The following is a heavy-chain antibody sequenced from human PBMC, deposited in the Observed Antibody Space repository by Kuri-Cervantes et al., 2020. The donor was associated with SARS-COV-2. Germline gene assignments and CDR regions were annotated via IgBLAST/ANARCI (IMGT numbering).Heavy chain of an antibody. V-gene: IGHV1-2*02. Sequence: ASVKVSCKASGYTFTDYYMHWVRQAPGQGPEWMGWINPNGGTNSAQKCQGRVTMTRDTSISTAYMELSRLRSDDTAVYYCARGPPRYCGSSTSCYRGGGYYNYMDVWGKGTTVTVSS. D-gene: IGHD2-2*02. CDR3: ARGPPRYCGSSTSCYRGGGYYNYMDV. CDR1: GYTFTDYY. J-gene: IGHJ6*03. CDR2: INPNGGT.